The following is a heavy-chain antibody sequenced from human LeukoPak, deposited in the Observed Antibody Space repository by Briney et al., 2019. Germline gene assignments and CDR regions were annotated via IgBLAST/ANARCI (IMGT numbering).Heavy chain of an antibody. D-gene: IGHD3-10*01. CDR3: AKHDLSGSYFVY. CDR1: GFTFSNYA. CDR2: ICGSGSYT. J-gene: IGHJ4*02. V-gene: IGHV3-23*01. Sequence: GGSLRLSCAASGFTFSNYALGWVRQAPGKGLEWVSTICGSGSYTYYADSVKGRFTISRDNSRNTLSLQMNSLRVEDAALYYCAKHDLSGSYFVYWGQGTLVTVSS.